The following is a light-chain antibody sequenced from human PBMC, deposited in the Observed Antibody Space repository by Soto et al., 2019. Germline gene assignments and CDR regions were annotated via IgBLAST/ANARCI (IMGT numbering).Light chain of an antibody. CDR3: QQRTSWPWT. V-gene: IGKV3-11*01. CDR1: QSVSSY. Sequence: EIVLTQSPATLSLSPGERATLSCRASQSVSSYLAWYQQKPGQAPRLLMYDVSNRATGIPASFSGSGSGTDFTLTFTSIEPEDFAVYYCQQRTSWPWTFGQGTKLEIK. CDR2: DVS. J-gene: IGKJ1*01.